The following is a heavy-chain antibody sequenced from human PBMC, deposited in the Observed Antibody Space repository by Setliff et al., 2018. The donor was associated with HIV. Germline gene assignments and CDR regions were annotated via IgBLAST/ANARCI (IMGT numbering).Heavy chain of an antibody. CDR3: ARLAMSSKWYYTGFDS. J-gene: IGHJ4*02. Sequence: SGPTLVHPPRPLTLNCTLSGFPVSTPGEGVGWIRQPPGKALEWLALIYWDDERRYSPSLRRRSTITKDTSKNHVVLTMTNMDPMDTGTYYCARLAMSSKWYYTGFDSWGQGTLVTVSS. V-gene: IGHV2-5*02. CDR2: IYWDDER. D-gene: IGHD6-13*01. CDR1: GFPVSTPGEG.